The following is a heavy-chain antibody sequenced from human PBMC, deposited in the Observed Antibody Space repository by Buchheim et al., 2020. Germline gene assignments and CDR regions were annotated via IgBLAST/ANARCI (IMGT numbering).Heavy chain of an antibody. V-gene: IGHV4-31*03. J-gene: IGHJ4*02. D-gene: IGHD3-3*01. Sequence: QVQLQESGPGLVKPSQTLSLTCTVSGGSISSGGYYWSWIRQHPGKGLEWIGYIYYSGSTYYNPSLKSRVTISVDTSKNKFSLKLSSVTAADTTVYYCARSVYDFWSGYYAQGPFDYWGQGTL. CDR3: ARSVYDFWSGYYAQGPFDY. CDR1: GGSISSGGYY. CDR2: IYYSGST.